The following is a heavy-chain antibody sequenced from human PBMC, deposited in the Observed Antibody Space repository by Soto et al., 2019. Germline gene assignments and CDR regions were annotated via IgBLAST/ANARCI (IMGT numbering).Heavy chain of an antibody. CDR2: ISHDGSNK. J-gene: IGHJ6*02. V-gene: IGHV3-30*18. Sequence: QVQLVESGGGVVQPGRSLRLSCAASGFTFSSYGMHWVRQAPGKGLEWVAVISHDGSNKYFADSVKGRFTISRDNSQNTRYLQMNSLRAEDTAVYYCAKHILAVAGYLHGRDVWGQGTTVTVSS. CDR1: GFTFSSYG. CDR3: AKHILAVAGYLHGRDV. D-gene: IGHD6-19*01.